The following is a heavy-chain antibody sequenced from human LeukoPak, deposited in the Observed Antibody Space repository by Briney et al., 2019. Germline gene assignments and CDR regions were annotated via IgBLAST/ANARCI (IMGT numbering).Heavy chain of an antibody. V-gene: IGHV3-74*01. Sequence: GGSLRLSCAASGFTFSGYWMHWVRQAPGTGLVWVSVINSDGSTTRYADSVRGRFTISRDNAKNTLYLQMNSLRAEDTAVYYCANTYGSWGNFDTWGQGTLVTVSS. CDR3: ANTYGSWGNFDT. CDR1: GFTFSGYW. J-gene: IGHJ4*02. D-gene: IGHD3-10*01. CDR2: INSDGSTT.